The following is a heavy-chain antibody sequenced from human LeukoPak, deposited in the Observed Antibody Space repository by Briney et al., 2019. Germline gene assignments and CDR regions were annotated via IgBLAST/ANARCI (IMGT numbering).Heavy chain of an antibody. V-gene: IGHV3-21*01. D-gene: IGHD5-12*01. CDR3: ARDASGGYDSGC. J-gene: IGHJ4*02. CDR2: ISSSSGYT. Sequence: GGSLRLSCEASGFTFTSYSMNWVRQAPGKGLEWVSSISSSSGYTYYADSVKGRFTISRDTAKNSLYLEMSSLRAEDTAVYYCARDASGGYDSGCWGRGGLVTVCS. CDR1: GFTFTSYS.